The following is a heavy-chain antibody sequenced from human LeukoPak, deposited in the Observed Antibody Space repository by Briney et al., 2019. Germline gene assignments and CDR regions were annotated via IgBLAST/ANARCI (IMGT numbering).Heavy chain of an antibody. Sequence: ASVKVSCKASGYTFTGYYMHWVRQAPGQGLEWMGWISPGSGDTNYAQKFQGRVTMTRDTSISAAYMELSRLTSDDTAVFYCAREESSCSGGSCYIDYWGHGTLVTVSS. CDR1: GYTFTGYY. D-gene: IGHD2-15*01. CDR3: AREESSCSGGSCYIDY. J-gene: IGHJ4*01. V-gene: IGHV1-2*02. CDR2: ISPGSGDT.